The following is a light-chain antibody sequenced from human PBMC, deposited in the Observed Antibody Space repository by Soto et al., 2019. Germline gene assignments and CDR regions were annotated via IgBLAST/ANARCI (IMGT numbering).Light chain of an antibody. CDR2: DVS. CDR3: SSYTSSSTVV. CDR1: SSDVGGYNY. Sequence: QSVLTQPASVSGSPGQSITISCTGSSSDVGGYNYVSWYQHRPGKAPKLMIYDVSNRPSGVSNRFSGSNSGNTASLTISGLQAEDEADYYCSSYTSSSTVVFGGGTKLTVL. V-gene: IGLV2-14*03. J-gene: IGLJ2*01.